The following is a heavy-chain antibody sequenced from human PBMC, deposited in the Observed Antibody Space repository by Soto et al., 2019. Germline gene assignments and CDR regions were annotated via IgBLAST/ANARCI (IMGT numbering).Heavy chain of an antibody. CDR1: GFTFSSYA. Sequence: PGGSLRLSCAASGFTFSSYAMHWVRQAPGKGLEWVAVISYDGSNKYYADSVKGRFTISRDNSKNTLYLQMNSLRAEDTAVYYCARGPYDYGGNSGGNDYYYYYGMDVWGQGTTVTV. CDR2: ISYDGSNK. CDR3: ARGPYDYGGNSGGNDYYYYYGMDV. V-gene: IGHV3-30-3*01. J-gene: IGHJ6*02. D-gene: IGHD4-17*01.